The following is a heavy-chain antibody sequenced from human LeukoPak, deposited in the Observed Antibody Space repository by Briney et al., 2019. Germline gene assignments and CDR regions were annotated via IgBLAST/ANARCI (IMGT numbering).Heavy chain of an antibody. CDR3: ARGVLREQQLGLDY. J-gene: IGHJ4*02. V-gene: IGHV1-69*05. CDR2: IIPIFGTA. D-gene: IGHD6-13*01. CDR1: GGTFSSYA. Sequence: SVKVSCKASGGTFSSYAISWVRQAPGQGLEWMGGIIPIFGTANYAQKFQGRVTITRDTSASTAYMELSSLRSEDTAVYYCARGVLREQQLGLDYWGQGTLVTVSS.